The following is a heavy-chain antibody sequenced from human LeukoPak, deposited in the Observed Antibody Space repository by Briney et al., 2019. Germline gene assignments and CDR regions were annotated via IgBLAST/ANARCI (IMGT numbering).Heavy chain of an antibody. V-gene: IGHV1-2*02. CDR2: INPKSGGT. D-gene: IGHD6-19*01. CDR3: AREVEGHSSSSGIAVANAIDY. CDR1: GYTFSGYY. J-gene: IGHJ4*02. Sequence: VASVKVSCKASGYTFSGYYMHWVRQAPGQGLEWMGWINPKSGGTNYAQKFQGRVTMTRDMSTSTVYMELSSLRSEDTAVYYCAREVEGHSSSSGIAVANAIDYWGQGTLVTVSS.